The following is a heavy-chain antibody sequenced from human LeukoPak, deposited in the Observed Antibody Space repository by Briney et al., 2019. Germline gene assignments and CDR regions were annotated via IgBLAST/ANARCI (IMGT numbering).Heavy chain of an antibody. J-gene: IGHJ4*02. D-gene: IGHD3-10*01. CDR3: ARASGSGNFRAFDY. CDR1: GYSISNGYY. CDR2: IYASGTT. Sequence: SETLSLTCSVSGYSISNGYYWGWIRQPPGKGLEWIGKIYASGTTYYNPSLKSRVSISLDTSKNQFSLKLNSVTAADTAVYYCARASGSGNFRAFDYWGQGTQVTVSS. V-gene: IGHV4-38-2*02.